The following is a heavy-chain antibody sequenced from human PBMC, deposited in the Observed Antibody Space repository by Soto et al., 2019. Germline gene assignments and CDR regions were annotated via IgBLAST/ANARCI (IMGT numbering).Heavy chain of an antibody. CDR1: GFTFSSYS. J-gene: IGHJ4*02. Sequence: EVQLVESGGGLVQPGGSLRLSCAASGFTFSSYSMNWVRQAPGKGLEWVSYISRSSSTIYYADSVKGRFTISRDNAKNSLHLQMNSLRAEDTAVYYCARDRNYYDSTGYLDWGQGTLVTVSS. V-gene: IGHV3-48*01. CDR3: ARDRNYYDSTGYLD. CDR2: ISRSSSTI. D-gene: IGHD3-22*01.